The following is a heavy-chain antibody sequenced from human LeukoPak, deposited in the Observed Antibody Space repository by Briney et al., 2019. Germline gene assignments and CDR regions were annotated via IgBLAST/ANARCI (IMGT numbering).Heavy chain of an antibody. CDR2: IYSGGST. V-gene: IGHV3-53*01. D-gene: IGHD2-15*01. Sequence: GGSLRLPCAASGFTVSSNYMSWVRQAPGKGLEWVSVIYSGGSTYYADSVKGRFTISRDNSKNTLYLQMNSPRAEDTAVYYCASSLAHGCSGGSCYYFDYWGQGTLVTVSS. J-gene: IGHJ4*02. CDR1: GFTVSSNY. CDR3: ASSLAHGCSGGSCYYFDY.